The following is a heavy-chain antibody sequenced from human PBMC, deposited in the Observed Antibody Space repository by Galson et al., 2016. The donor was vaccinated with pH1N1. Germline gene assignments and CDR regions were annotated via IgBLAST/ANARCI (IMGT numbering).Heavy chain of an antibody. D-gene: IGHD5-12*01. CDR2: IKQDGSEK. Sequence: SLRLSCADSGFAFSSYWMSWVRQAPGKGLEWVANIKQDGSEKYYDDSVEGRFTISRDSTKNSLYLQMNSLRAEDTAVYYCARTGSAYDTYYYYYGMDVWGQGTTVIVSS. J-gene: IGHJ6*02. V-gene: IGHV3-7*01. CDR1: GFAFSSYW. CDR3: ARTGSAYDTYYYYYGMDV.